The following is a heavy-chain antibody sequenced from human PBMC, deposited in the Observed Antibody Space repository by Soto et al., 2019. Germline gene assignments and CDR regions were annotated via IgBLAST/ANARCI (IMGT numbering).Heavy chain of an antibody. V-gene: IGHV4-61*01. Sequence: QVQLQESGPGLVKPSETLSLTCTVSGGSVSSGSYYWSWIRQPPGKGLEWIGYIYYSGSTNYNPSLTRRVTISVATSKTQFSLKLSSVTAADTAVYYCASYSGGWYDVSYWGQGTLVTVSS. CDR3: ASYSGGWYDVSY. D-gene: IGHD6-19*01. CDR1: GGSVSSGSYY. CDR2: IYYSGST. J-gene: IGHJ4*02.